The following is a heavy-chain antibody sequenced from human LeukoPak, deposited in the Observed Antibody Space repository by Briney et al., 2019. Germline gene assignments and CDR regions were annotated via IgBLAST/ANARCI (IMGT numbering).Heavy chain of an antibody. J-gene: IGHJ4*02. CDR3: ARDLKDRITGTTFDY. D-gene: IGHD1-7*01. Sequence: GGSLRLSCAASGFTFSSYSMNWVRQAPGTGLEWVSSISSSSSYIYYADSVKGRFTISRDNAKNSLYLQMNSLRAEDTAVYYCARDLKDRITGTTFDYWGQGTLVTVSS. V-gene: IGHV3-21*01. CDR2: ISSSSSYI. CDR1: GFTFSSYS.